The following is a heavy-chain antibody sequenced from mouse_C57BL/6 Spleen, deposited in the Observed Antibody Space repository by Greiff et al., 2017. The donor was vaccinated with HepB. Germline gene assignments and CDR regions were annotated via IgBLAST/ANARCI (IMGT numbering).Heavy chain of an antibody. CDR2: INPSNGGT. V-gene: IGHV1-53*01. D-gene: IGHD1-1*01. CDR3: ARAGFITTVVGDYFDY. Sequence: QVQLQQSGTELVKPGASVKLSCKASGYTFTSYWMHWVKQRPGQGLEWIGNINPSNGGTNYNEKFKSKATLTVDKSSSTAYMQLSSLTSEDSAVYYCARAGFITTVVGDYFDYWGQGTTLTVSS. J-gene: IGHJ2*01. CDR1: GYTFTSYW.